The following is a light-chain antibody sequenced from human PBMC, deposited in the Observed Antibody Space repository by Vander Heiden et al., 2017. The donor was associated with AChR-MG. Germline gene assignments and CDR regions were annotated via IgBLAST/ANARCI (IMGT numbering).Light chain of an antibody. Sequence: EIVLTQSPGTLSLSPGKRATLSCRASQSVSSSYLAWYQQKPGQAPRLLIYGASSRATGIPDRFSGSGSGTDFTLTISRLEPEDFAVYYCQHYCSSPLTFGHGTKVDIK. J-gene: IGKJ3*01. CDR3: QHYCSSPLT. V-gene: IGKV3-20*01. CDR2: GAS. CDR1: QSVSSSY.